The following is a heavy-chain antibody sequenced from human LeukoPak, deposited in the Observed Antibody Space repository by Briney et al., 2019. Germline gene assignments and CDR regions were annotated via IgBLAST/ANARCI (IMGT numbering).Heavy chain of an antibody. CDR3: ARENSDDYSFDY. V-gene: IGHV4-31*03. CDR1: GGSISSGGYY. CDR2: IYYSGST. J-gene: IGHJ4*02. Sequence: SETLSLTCTVSGGSISSGGYYWSWIRQHPGKGLEWIGYIYYSGSTYYNPSLKSRVTISVDTSKNQFSLKLSSVTAADTAVYYCARENSDDYSFDYWGQGTLVTVSS. D-gene: IGHD4-11*01.